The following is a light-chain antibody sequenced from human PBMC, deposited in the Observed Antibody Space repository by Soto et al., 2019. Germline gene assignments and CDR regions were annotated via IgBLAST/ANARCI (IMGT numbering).Light chain of an antibody. Sequence: AIRMTQSPSSLSASTGDRVTITCRASQGISSYLAWYQQKPGKAPKLLIYAASTLQSGVPSRFSGSGSGTDFTITISCLQSEDFATYYCQQYYSYSYTFGQGTQLEIK. CDR1: QGISSY. CDR3: QQYYSYSYT. V-gene: IGKV1-8*01. CDR2: AAS. J-gene: IGKJ2*01.